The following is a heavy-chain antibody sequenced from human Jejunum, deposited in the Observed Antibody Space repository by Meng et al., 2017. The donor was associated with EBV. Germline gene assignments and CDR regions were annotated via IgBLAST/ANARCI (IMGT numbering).Heavy chain of an antibody. J-gene: IGHJ4*02. V-gene: IGHV3-74*01. CDR1: GFTFSTYW. D-gene: IGHD4-17*01. CDR2: INSDGSST. Sequence: EVQLXXXXXGLVXPXXXLRLXXXASGFTFSTYWMHWVRQAPGKGLVWVSGINSDGSSTSYADSVKGRFTISRDNAKNTVYLQMNTLRAEDTAVYYCARDLRWTTVTVGGHWGQGTLVTVSS. CDR3: ARDLRWTTVTVGGH.